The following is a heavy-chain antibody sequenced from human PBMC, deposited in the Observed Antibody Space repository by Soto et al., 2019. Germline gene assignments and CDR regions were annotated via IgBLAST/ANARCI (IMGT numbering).Heavy chain of an antibody. CDR3: ASTNVDTAMENYYYYGMDV. D-gene: IGHD5-18*01. Sequence: SETLSLTCTVICYSISSYYWSWIRQPTGKGLEWIGYIYYSGSTNYNPSLKSRVTISVDTSKNQFSLKLSSVTAADTAVYYCASTNVDTAMENYYYYGMDVWGQGTTVT. CDR1: CYSISSYY. CDR2: IYYSGST. V-gene: IGHV4-59*01. J-gene: IGHJ6*02.